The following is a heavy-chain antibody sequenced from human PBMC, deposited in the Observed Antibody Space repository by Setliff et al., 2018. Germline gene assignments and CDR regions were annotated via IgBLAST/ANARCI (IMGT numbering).Heavy chain of an antibody. CDR1: GYTFINYG. J-gene: IGHJ4*02. CDR3: ARVPRLEWLLPTFDS. Sequence: ASVKVSCKTSGYTFINYGLSWVRQAPGQGLEWMGWISGYNGNTDYAQNLQGRVTMTIDTSTSTAYMELRSLRSDDTAVYYCARVPRLEWLLPTFDSWGQGTLVTV. D-gene: IGHD3-3*01. V-gene: IGHV1-18*01. CDR2: ISGYNGNT.